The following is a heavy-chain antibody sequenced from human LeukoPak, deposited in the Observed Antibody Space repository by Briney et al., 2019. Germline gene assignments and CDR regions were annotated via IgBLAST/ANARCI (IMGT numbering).Heavy chain of an antibody. Sequence: SGPTLVKPTQTLTLTCTFSGFSLSTSGVGVAWIRQPPGKALEWLALIYWNDDKRHSPSLKGRLTITKETSKNQVVLTITNMDPVDTATYYCAHTGTGTYYWGGTFDYWGQGTLVTVSS. CDR3: AHTGTGTYYWGGTFDY. V-gene: IGHV2-5*01. CDR2: IYWNDDK. J-gene: IGHJ4*02. CDR1: GFSLSTSGVG. D-gene: IGHD1-26*01.